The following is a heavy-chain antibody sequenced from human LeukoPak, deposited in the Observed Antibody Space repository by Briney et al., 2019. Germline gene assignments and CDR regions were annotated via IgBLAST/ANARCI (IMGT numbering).Heavy chain of an antibody. D-gene: IGHD6-19*01. V-gene: IGHV4-59*11. CDR2: IYYSGST. J-gene: IGHJ4*02. CDR1: GGSISSHY. CDR3: ARGLPSSGWPD. Sequence: SETLSLTCTVSGGSISSHYWTWIRQPPGRGMEWIGYIYYSGSTNYNPSLKSRVTISIDTTKKQFSLKLSSVTAADTAVYYCARGLPSSGWPDWGQGTLVTVSS.